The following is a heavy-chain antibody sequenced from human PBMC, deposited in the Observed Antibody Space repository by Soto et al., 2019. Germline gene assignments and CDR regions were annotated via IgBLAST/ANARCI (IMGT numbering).Heavy chain of an antibody. CDR3: AKGPSGYDKRPRGSPYYFDY. J-gene: IGHJ4*02. CDR1: GFTFSSYG. Sequence: PGGSLRLSCAASGFTFSSYGMHWVRQAPGKGLEWVAVISYDGSNKYYADSVKGRFTIPRDNSKNTLYLQMNSLRAEDTAVYYCAKGPSGYDKRPRGSPYYFDYWGQGTLVTVSS. D-gene: IGHD5-12*01. V-gene: IGHV3-30*18. CDR2: ISYDGSNK.